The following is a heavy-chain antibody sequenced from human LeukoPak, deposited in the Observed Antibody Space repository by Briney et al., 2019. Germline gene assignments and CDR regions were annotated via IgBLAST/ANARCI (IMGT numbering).Heavy chain of an antibody. D-gene: IGHD5-12*01. V-gene: IGHV4-34*01. CDR3: ARLGIGYSGYRNYYYMDV. Sequence: SETLSLTCAVYGGSFSGYYWSWIRQPPGKGLGWIGEINHSGSTNYNPSLKSRVTIPVDKSKTQFSLKLSSVTAADTAVYYCARLGIGYSGYRNYYYMDVWGKGTTVTISS. CDR1: GGSFSGYY. CDR2: INHSGST. J-gene: IGHJ6*03.